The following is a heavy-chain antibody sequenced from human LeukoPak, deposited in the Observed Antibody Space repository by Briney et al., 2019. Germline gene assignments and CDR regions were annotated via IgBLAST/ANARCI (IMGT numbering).Heavy chain of an antibody. Sequence: GGSLRLSCVASGFTFSSYAMSWVRQAPGKGLEWVSSISSSSSYIYYADSVKGRFTISRDNAKNSLYLQMNSLRAEDTAVYYCARRDILTGYYPGDAFDIWGQGTMVTVSS. D-gene: IGHD3-9*01. CDR2: ISSSSSYI. CDR1: GFTFSSYA. CDR3: ARRDILTGYYPGDAFDI. V-gene: IGHV3-21*01. J-gene: IGHJ3*02.